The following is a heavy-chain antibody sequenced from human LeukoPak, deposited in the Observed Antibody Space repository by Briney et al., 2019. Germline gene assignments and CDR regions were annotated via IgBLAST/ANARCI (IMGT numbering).Heavy chain of an antibody. J-gene: IGHJ4*02. CDR3: ARGGITIFGGIIYQDY. CDR1: GFTFSSYS. CDR2: ISSSSSYI. D-gene: IGHD3-3*01. Sequence: GGSLRLSCAVSGFTFSSYSMNWVRQAPGKGLEWVSCISSSSSYIYYADSVKGRFTISRDNAKNSLYLQMNSLRAEDTAFYYCARGGITIFGGIIYQDYWGQGTLVTVSS. V-gene: IGHV3-21*04.